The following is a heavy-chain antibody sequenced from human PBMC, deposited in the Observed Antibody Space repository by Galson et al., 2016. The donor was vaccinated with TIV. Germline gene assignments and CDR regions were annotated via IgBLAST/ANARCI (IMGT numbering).Heavy chain of an antibody. CDR1: GFTFSSYD. CDR3: ARDRKYYDILTAGNSYCGMDV. Sequence: SLRLSCAASGFTFSSYDMHWVRQAPGKGLQWVAVIWYDGNDKYYADSVKGRFTISRDNSKNTLYLQMNSLRVEDTAVYYCARDRKYYDILTAGNSYCGMDVWGQGTTVTVSS. V-gene: IGHV3-33*01. D-gene: IGHD3-9*01. J-gene: IGHJ6*02. CDR2: IWYDGNDK.